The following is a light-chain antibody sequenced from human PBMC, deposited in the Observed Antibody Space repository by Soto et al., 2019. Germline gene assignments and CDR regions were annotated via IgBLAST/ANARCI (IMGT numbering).Light chain of an antibody. CDR1: QTISSW. Sequence: DIQMTQSPSTLSSSIGDRVTITCRASQTISSWLAWYKQKPGKAPKLLIYEAFNLESGVTSRFSGSGSGTEFPLTIFCLQPDDFATYYCQQYHSYPWTFGQGTKVAIK. V-gene: IGKV1-5*03. J-gene: IGKJ1*01. CDR3: QQYHSYPWT. CDR2: EAF.